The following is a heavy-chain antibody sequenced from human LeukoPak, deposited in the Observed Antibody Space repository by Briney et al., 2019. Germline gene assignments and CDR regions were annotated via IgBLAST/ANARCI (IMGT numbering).Heavy chain of an antibody. J-gene: IGHJ4*02. V-gene: IGHV4-59*08. CDR1: GGSISSYY. Sequence: PSETLSLTCSVSGGSISSYYWSWIRQPPGKGLEWIGYISYSGSTNYDPSLKSQFTISVDTSKSQFSLKLSSVTASDTAVYYCAGHAYSSTWYFDYWGQGTLVTVSS. CDR3: AGHAYSSTWYFDY. CDR2: ISYSGST. D-gene: IGHD6-13*01.